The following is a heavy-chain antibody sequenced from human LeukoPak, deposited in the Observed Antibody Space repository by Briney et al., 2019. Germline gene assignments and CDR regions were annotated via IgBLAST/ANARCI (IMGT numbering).Heavy chain of an antibody. D-gene: IGHD3-16*02. V-gene: IGHV1-18*01. CDR2: ISAYNGNT. CDR3: ARVMITFGGVIVLPFDY. J-gene: IGHJ4*02. Sequence: ASVKVSCKTSGYTFTNYGITWVRQAPGQGLEWMGWISAYNGNTNYAQKLQGRVTMTTDTSTSTAYMELRSLRSDDTAVYYCARVMITFGGVIVLPFDYWGQGTLVTVSS. CDR1: GYTFTNYG.